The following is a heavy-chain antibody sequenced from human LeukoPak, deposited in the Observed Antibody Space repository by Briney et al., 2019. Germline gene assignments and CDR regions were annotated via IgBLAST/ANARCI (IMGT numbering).Heavy chain of an antibody. CDR2: ISAYNGNT. CDR3: AREGYYGDYDY. V-gene: IGHV1-18*01. CDR1: GYTFTSYG. D-gene: IGHD4-17*01. Sequence: SVQVSCKASGYTFTSYGISGVRQAPGQGLEGMGWISAYNGNTNYAQKLQGRVTMTTDTSTSTAYMALRSLRSDDTAVYYCAREGYYGDYDYWGQGTLVTVSS. J-gene: IGHJ4*02.